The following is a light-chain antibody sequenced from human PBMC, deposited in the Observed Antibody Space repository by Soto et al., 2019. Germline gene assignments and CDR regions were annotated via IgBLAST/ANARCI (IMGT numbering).Light chain of an antibody. CDR2: DAS. Sequence: ILLAQSPATLSLSPGARATLSCKASQDVSIFLAWYQQKPGQAPRLLIHDASNRATGVPARFSGSGSGRDFTLTITSLEPEDFAVYYCQQRSTWLYTFGQGTKLEVK. CDR3: QQRSTWLYT. V-gene: IGKV3-11*02. CDR1: QDVSIF. J-gene: IGKJ2*01.